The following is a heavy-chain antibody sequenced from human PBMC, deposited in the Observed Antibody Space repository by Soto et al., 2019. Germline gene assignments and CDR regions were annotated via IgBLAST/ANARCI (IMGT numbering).Heavy chain of an antibody. CDR3: ARDNLPRSPALDI. V-gene: IGHV4-59*01. CDR2: IYYSGST. CDR1: GGSISSYY. Sequence: PSETLSLTCTVSGGSISSYYWSWIRQPPGKGLEWIGYIYYSGSTNYNPSLKSRVTISVDTSKNQFSLKLSSVTAADTAVYYCARDNLPRSPALDIWGQGTMVTVSS. J-gene: IGHJ3*02. D-gene: IGHD2-2*01.